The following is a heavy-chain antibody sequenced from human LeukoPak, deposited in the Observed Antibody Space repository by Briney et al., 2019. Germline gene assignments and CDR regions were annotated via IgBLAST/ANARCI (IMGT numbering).Heavy chain of an antibody. CDR1: GYTFTGYY. CDR3: AREGTTYCSGGSCYRFDP. J-gene: IGHJ5*02. CDR2: INPNSGGT. Sequence: ASVKVSCKASGYTFTGYYMHWVRQAPGQGLEWMGWINPNSGGTNYAQKFQGRVTMTRDTSISTAYMELSRLRSDDTAVYYCAREGTTYCSGGSCYRFDPWGQGTLVTVSS. V-gene: IGHV1-2*02. D-gene: IGHD2-15*01.